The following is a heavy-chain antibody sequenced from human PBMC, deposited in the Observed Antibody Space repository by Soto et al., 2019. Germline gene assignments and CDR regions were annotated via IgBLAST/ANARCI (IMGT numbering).Heavy chain of an antibody. CDR3: AREVQVHTPAFVY. J-gene: IGHJ4*02. D-gene: IGHD3-10*01. Sequence: QVQLVQSGAEMKKPGSSVKVSCQSSGGTFNTYAMNWVRQAPGQGPEWMGDISPMFGAANYAPKVQGRVTITADESTGTPYQQLSSLTSEDTALYFCAREVQVHTPAFVYWGQGTLVTVSS. V-gene: IGHV1-69*19. CDR1: GGTFNTYA. CDR2: ISPMFGAA.